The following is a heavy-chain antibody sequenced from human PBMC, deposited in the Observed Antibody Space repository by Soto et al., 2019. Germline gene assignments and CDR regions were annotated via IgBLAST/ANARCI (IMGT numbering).Heavy chain of an antibody. J-gene: IGHJ5*02. D-gene: IGHD3-22*01. CDR3: ARVHRIVVVISSGSWFDP. Sequence: PSLTCAVSGYSISSGYYWGWIRQPPGKGLEWIGSIYHSGSTYYNPSLKSRVTISVDTSKNQFSLKLSSVTAADTAVYYCARVHRIVVVISSGSWFDPWGQGTLVTVSS. V-gene: IGHV4-38-2*01. CDR2: IYHSGST. CDR1: GYSISSGYY.